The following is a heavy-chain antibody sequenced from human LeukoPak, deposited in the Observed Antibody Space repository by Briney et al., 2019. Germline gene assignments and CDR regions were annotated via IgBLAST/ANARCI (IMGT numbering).Heavy chain of an antibody. Sequence: GESLKISCTGSGYSFTSYWIGWVRQMPGKGLEWMGIIYPGDSDTRYSPSFQGQVTISADKSISTAYLQWSSLKASDTAMYYCARSGVPAANWFDPWGQGTLVTVSS. D-gene: IGHD2-2*01. V-gene: IGHV5-51*03. CDR2: IYPGDSDT. CDR1: GYSFTSYW. CDR3: ARSGVPAANWFDP. J-gene: IGHJ5*02.